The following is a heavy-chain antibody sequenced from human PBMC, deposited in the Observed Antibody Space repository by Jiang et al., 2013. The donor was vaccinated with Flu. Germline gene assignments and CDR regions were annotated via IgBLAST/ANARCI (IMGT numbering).Heavy chain of an antibody. V-gene: IGHV3-53*01. CDR2: GGST. CDR3: ARGNKPASSSWYVAHAFDI. J-gene: IGHJ3*02. Sequence: GGSTYYADSVKGRFTISRDNSRNTLYLQMNSLRAEDTAVYYCARGNKPASSSWYVAHAFDIWGQGTMVTVSS. D-gene: IGHD6-13*01.